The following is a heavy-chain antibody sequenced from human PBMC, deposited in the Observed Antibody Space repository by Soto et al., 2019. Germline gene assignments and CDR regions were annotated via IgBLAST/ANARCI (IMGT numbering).Heavy chain of an antibody. CDR3: ASHGSGDYFWFDP. Sequence: GQLVESGGGLVQPGGSLRLSCAASGFTFSNFWVHWVRQAPGKRLVWVSRASPDGSSTSYADSVKGRFTISRDNAKNMLYMEINSLRAEDTAVYDCASHGSGDYFWFDPWGQGTLVTVSS. CDR2: ASPDGSST. D-gene: IGHD4-17*01. CDR1: GFTFSNFW. J-gene: IGHJ5*02. V-gene: IGHV3-74*01.